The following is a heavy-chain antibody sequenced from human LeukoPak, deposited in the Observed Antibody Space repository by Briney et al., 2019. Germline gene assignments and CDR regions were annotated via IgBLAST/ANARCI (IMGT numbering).Heavy chain of an antibody. D-gene: IGHD5-18*01. Sequence: PGGSLRLSCAASRFTLSNAWMSWVRQAPGKGLEWVGRIKSKTSGGTTDYAAPVKGRFAISREDSKNTLYLQMNSLKTEDAAVYYCTTEGYTYGYHSFDIWGQGTMVTVSS. CDR3: TTEGYTYGYHSFDI. CDR2: IKSKTSGGTT. V-gene: IGHV3-15*01. J-gene: IGHJ3*02. CDR1: RFTLSNAW.